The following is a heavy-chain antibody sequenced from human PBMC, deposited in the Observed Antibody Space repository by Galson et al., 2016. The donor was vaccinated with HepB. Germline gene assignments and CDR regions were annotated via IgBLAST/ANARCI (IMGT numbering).Heavy chain of an antibody. CDR1: GFTFSSYA. Sequence: SLRLSCAASGFTFSSYAVNWVRQAPGKGLEWVSSITSNRGRIDYAASVKGRFTISRDNAKNSLYLQMNSLRTEDTALYYCAKVISAYYYYGMVVWGQGTTVTVSS. CDR2: ITSNRGRI. J-gene: IGHJ6*02. CDR3: AKVISAYYYYGMVV. V-gene: IGHV3-9*01.